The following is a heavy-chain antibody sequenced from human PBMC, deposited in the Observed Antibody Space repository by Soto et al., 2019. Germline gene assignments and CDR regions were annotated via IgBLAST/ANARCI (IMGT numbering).Heavy chain of an antibody. J-gene: IGHJ4*02. Sequence: QVQLVESGGGVVQPGRSLRLSCAASGFTFSSYAMHWVRQAPGKGLEWVAVISYDGSNKYYADSVKGRFTISRDNSKNTPYLQMNSLRAEDTAVYYCARDPDDGDYATPDYWGQGTLVTVSS. V-gene: IGHV3-30-3*01. CDR3: ARDPDDGDYATPDY. CDR2: ISYDGSNK. D-gene: IGHD4-17*01. CDR1: GFTFSSYA.